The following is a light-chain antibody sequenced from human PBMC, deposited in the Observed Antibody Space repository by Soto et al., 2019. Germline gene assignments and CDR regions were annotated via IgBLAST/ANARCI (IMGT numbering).Light chain of an antibody. CDR1: SSDVGAYSY. J-gene: IGLJ1*01. Sequence: QSALTQPASVSGSPGQSITISCGGSSSDVGAYSYVSWYQQPPGKAPKLILYEVTTRPSGVSNRFSGSKSGNTASLTISGLQPEDEADYYCSSYTTSNTYVFGTGTQLTVL. V-gene: IGLV2-14*01. CDR3: SSYTTSNTYV. CDR2: EVT.